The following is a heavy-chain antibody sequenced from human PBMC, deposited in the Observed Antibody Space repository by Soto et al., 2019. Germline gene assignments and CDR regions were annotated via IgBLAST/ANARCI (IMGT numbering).Heavy chain of an antibody. V-gene: IGHV5-51*03. CDR2: IYLGDSNG. CDR1: QYRFTNDW. CDR3: ASPLGY. Sequence: ELQLVQSGAEVKKPGESLKISCKGSQYRFTNDWIGWVRQMPGKGLEWMGLIYLGDSNGRYSPSFQGRVTISVDKSITTTYLQWSSLMASDTAMYYCASPLGYWGQGTIVKVSS. J-gene: IGHJ4*02. D-gene: IGHD3-16*01.